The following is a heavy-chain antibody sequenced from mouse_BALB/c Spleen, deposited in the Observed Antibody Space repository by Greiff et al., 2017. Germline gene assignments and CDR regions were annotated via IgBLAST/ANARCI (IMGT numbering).Heavy chain of an antibody. D-gene: IGHD2-4*01. J-gene: IGHJ2*01. CDR1: GFAFSSYD. CDR3: ANPMITTGGFAY. CDR2: ISSGGGST. Sequence: EVHLVESGGGLVKPGGSLKLSCAASGFAFSSYDMSWVRQTPEKRLEWVAYISSGGGSTYYPDTVKGRFTISRDNAKNTLYLQMSSLKSEDTAMYYCANPMITTGGFAYWGQGTTLTVSA. V-gene: IGHV5-12-1*01.